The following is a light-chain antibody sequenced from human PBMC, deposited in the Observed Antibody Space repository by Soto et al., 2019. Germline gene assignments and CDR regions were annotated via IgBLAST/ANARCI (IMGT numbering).Light chain of an antibody. CDR2: TND. CDR3: AAWDDSLSGVV. V-gene: IGLV1-47*02. Sequence: QSVLTQPPSASATPGQRVTISCSGSDSNVGINFVYWYQQRPGTAPKLLIYTNDQRPSGVPDRFSGSKSGTSASLAISGLRSEDEADYYCAAWDDSLSGVVFGGGTKLTVL. J-gene: IGLJ2*01. CDR1: DSNVGINF.